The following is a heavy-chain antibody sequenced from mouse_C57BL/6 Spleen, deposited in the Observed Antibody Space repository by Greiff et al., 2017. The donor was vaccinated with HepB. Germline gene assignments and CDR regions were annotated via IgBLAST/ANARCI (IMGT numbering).Heavy chain of an antibody. D-gene: IGHD2-5*01. CDR2: ISSGSSTI. J-gene: IGHJ4*01. V-gene: IGHV5-17*01. CDR3: ARHYSNYVTYAMDY. Sequence: EVKLEESGGGLVKPGGSLKLSCAASGFTFSDYGMHWVRQAPEKGLEWVAYISSGSSTIYYADTVKGRFTISRDNAKNTLFLQMTSLRSEDTAMYYCARHYSNYVTYAMDYWGQGTSVTVSS. CDR1: GFTFSDYG.